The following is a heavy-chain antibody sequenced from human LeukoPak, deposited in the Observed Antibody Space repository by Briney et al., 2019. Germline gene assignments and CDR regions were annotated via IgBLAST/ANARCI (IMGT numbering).Heavy chain of an antibody. J-gene: IGHJ3*02. D-gene: IGHD3-3*01. Sequence: SETLSLTCTVSGGSISGGYYWGWIRQPPGKGLEWIGNIYHNGRNFYNPSLRSRVTISVDTSKNQFSLKLSSVTAADTAVYYCARDPLVTIFGVDDAFDIWGQGTMVTVSS. CDR3: ARDPLVTIFGVDDAFDI. CDR1: GGSISGGYY. CDR2: IYHNGRN. V-gene: IGHV4-38-2*02.